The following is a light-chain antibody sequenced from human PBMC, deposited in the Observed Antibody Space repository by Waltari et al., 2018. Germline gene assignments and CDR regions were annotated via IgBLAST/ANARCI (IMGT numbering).Light chain of an antibody. Sequence: SYELTQPPSVSVSPGQTASISCSGDNLGRKFASWYQQKPGQSPVLVIYQDNKRPSAVPGRFSGSNAGNTATLTISGAQGLDEADYYCQAWDSTTVVFGGGTKLTVL. CDR1: NLGRKF. CDR3: QAWDSTTVV. J-gene: IGLJ3*02. V-gene: IGLV3-1*01. CDR2: QDN.